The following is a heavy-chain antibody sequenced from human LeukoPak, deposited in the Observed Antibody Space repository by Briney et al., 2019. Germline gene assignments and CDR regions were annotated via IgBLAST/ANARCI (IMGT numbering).Heavy chain of an antibody. CDR3: AKASGWYVY. D-gene: IGHD6-19*01. CDR1: GFTFSSYG. V-gene: IGHV3-33*06. CDR2: IWYDGSNK. Sequence: GGSLRLSCAASGFTFSSYGMHWVRQAPGKGLEWVAVIWYDGSNKYYADSVKGRFTISRDNSKNTLYLQMNSLRAEDTAVYYCAKASGWYVYWGQGTLATVSS. J-gene: IGHJ4*02.